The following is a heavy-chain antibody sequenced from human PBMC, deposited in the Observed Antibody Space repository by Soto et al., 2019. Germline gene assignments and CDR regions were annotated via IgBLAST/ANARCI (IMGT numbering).Heavy chain of an antibody. CDR2: ISSSGGDT. D-gene: IGHD7-27*01. CDR1: GFYFSSYA. Sequence: EVQLLESGGGFVQPGGSLRLSCAASGFYFSSYAMTWVRQAPGKGLESVSGISSSGGDTYYADSVKGRLTISRDNSKNTLYLQMNGLRAEDTAVYYCAKGVWGYWYFDLWGRCTLVSVSS. CDR3: AKGVWGYWYFDL. V-gene: IGHV3-23*01. J-gene: IGHJ2*01.